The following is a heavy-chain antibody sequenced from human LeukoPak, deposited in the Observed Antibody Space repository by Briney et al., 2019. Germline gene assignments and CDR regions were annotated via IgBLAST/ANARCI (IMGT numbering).Heavy chain of an antibody. V-gene: IGHV1-58*02. Sequence: ASVKVSCKASGFTFTSSAMQWVRQARGQRLEWIGWIVVGSGNTNYAQKFQERVTITRDMSTSTAYMELSSLRSEDTAVYYCARVGSSWFYYYYGMDVWGQGTTVTVSS. CDR3: ARVGSSWFYYYYGMDV. D-gene: IGHD6-13*01. J-gene: IGHJ6*02. CDR2: IVVGSGNT. CDR1: GFTFTSSA.